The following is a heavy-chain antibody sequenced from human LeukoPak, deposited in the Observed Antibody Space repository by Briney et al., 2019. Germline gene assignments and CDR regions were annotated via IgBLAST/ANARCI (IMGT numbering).Heavy chain of an antibody. Sequence: GGSLRLSCAASGFTFSSYAMHWVRQAPGKGLEWVAVISYDGSNKYYADSVKGRFTISRDNSKNTLYLQMNSLRAEDTAVYYCARDLGGVDYWGQGTLVTVSS. J-gene: IGHJ4*02. CDR3: ARDLGGVDY. V-gene: IGHV3-30*04. CDR1: GFTFSSYA. CDR2: ISYDGSNK.